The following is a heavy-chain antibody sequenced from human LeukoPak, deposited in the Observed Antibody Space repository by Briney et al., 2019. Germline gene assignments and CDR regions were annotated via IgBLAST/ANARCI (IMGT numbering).Heavy chain of an antibody. D-gene: IGHD5-24*01. Sequence: GGSLRLSCTASGFTFRTYAMNWVRQAPGKGLEWLSGISGSGNGTYYADSGKGRFTISRDNSKNMVYLQMNSLTVEDAATYYCAKRTMSAFDSWGQGTLLIVSS. J-gene: IGHJ4*02. CDR3: AKRTMSAFDS. CDR2: ISGSGNGT. CDR1: GFTFRTYA. V-gene: IGHV3-23*01.